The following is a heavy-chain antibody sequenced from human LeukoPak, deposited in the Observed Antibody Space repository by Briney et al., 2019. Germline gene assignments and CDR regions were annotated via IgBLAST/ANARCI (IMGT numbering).Heavy chain of an antibody. CDR1: GGSISSYY. CDR3: ASGRDGYNGL. Sequence: PSETLSLTCTVSGGSISSYYWSWIRQPPGKGLEWIGYIYHSGSTYYNPSLKSRVTISVDRSKNQFSLKLSSVTAADTAVYYCASGRDGYNGLWGQGTLVTVSS. J-gene: IGHJ4*02. D-gene: IGHD5-24*01. V-gene: IGHV4-4*09. CDR2: IYHSGST.